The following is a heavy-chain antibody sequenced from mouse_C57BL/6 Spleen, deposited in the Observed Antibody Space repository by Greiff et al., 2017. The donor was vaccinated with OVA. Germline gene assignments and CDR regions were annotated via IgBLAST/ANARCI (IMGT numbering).Heavy chain of an antibody. V-gene: IGHV6-3*01. CDR3: SLLYYFDY. Sequence: EVKLVEPGGGLVQPGGSMKLSCVASGFTFSNYWMNWVRQSPEQGLEWIAQISLKSDNYATHYAETVKGRFTISRYNSNSSVYLQMNNLRAEDTGIYYCSLLYYFDYWGQGTTLTVSS. CDR1: GFTFSNYW. CDR2: ISLKSDNYAT. J-gene: IGHJ2*01. D-gene: IGHD2-1*01.